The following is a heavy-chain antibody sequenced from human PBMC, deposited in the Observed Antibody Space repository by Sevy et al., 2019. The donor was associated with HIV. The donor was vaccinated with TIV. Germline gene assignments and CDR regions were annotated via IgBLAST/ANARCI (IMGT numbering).Heavy chain of an antibody. CDR3: AREVGEWLSSYYYYYYGMDV. CDR1: GGSFSGYY. D-gene: IGHD3-3*01. CDR2: INHSGRT. Sequence: SETLSLTCAVYGGSFSGYYWSWIRQPPGKGLEWIGEINHSGRTNYNPSLKSRVTISVDTSKNQFSRKLSSVTAADTAVYYCAREVGEWLSSYYYYYYGMDVWGQGTTVTVSS. J-gene: IGHJ6*02. V-gene: IGHV4-34*01.